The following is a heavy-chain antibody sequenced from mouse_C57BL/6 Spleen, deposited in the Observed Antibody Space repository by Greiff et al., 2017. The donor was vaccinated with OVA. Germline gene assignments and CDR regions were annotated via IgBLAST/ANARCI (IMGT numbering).Heavy chain of an antibody. J-gene: IGHJ1*03. V-gene: IGHV1-59*01. Sequence: VQLQQPGAELVRPGTSVKLSCKASGYTFTSYWMHWVKQRPGQGLEWIGVIDPSDSYTNYNQKFKGKATLTVDTSSSTAYMQLSSLTSEDSAVYYCARGRVYDGYLYWYFDVWGTGTTVTVSS. CDR2: IDPSDSYT. CDR3: ARGRVYDGYLYWYFDV. D-gene: IGHD2-3*01. CDR1: GYTFTSYW.